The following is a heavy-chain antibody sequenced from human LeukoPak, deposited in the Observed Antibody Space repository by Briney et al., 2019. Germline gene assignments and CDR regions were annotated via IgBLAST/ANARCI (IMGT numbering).Heavy chain of an antibody. Sequence: GGSLRLSCAASGFTFSSYAMNWVRQAPGKGLEWVSSISGSGGSTYYADSVKGRFTISRDNSKNTLYLHMNSLRAEDTAVYYCAKPPRGSGADYWGQGTLVTVSS. CDR3: AKPPRGSGADY. CDR1: GFTFSSYA. J-gene: IGHJ4*02. CDR2: ISGSGGST. V-gene: IGHV3-23*01. D-gene: IGHD3-10*01.